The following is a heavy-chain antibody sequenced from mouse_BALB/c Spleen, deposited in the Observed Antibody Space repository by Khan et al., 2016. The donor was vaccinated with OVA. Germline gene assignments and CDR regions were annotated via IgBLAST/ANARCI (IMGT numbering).Heavy chain of an antibody. J-gene: IGHJ4*01. D-gene: IGHD1-1*01. CDR3: ARSATDYYTMDH. V-gene: IGHV1S136*01. CDR2: LYQYNDDT. CDR1: GYTFTDSV. Sequence: VQLQQSGPELVQPGASVKMSCKASGYTFTDSVMHWVMQKPGQGLEWFGYLYQYNDDTESTETFRVRATLTSDKSSTTAYMELNSLTSADSAVYDCARSATDYYTMDHWGQGTSVTVSS.